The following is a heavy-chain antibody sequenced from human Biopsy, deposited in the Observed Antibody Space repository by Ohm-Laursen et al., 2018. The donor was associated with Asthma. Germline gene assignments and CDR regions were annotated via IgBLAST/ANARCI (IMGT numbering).Heavy chain of an antibody. J-gene: IGHJ1*01. Sequence: SLRLSCTASGFTFGDYWMSWVRQVPGKGLEWVANIKHDGTEKNHVDSLKSRFTISRDNAKNPLYLQMNSLRAEDTAVYYCARTFHFWSPYHAEHYQLWGQGTLVTVPS. V-gene: IGHV3-7*01. CDR2: IKHDGTEK. CDR1: GFTFGDYW. D-gene: IGHD3-3*02. CDR3: ARTFHFWSPYHAEHYQL.